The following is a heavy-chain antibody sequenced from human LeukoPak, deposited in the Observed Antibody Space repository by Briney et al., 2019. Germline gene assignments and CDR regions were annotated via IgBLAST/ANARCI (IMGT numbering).Heavy chain of an antibody. D-gene: IGHD3-10*01. CDR2: IVVGSGST. CDR3: AADRGSDAIDI. J-gene: IGHJ3*02. Sequence: SVKVSCKASGFTFTSSAVQWVRQARGQRLEWIGWIVVGSGSTNYAQKFQERVTITRDMSTSTAYMELSSLRSEDTAVYYCAADRGSDAIDIWGQGTMVTVSS. CDR1: GFTFTSSA. V-gene: IGHV1-58*01.